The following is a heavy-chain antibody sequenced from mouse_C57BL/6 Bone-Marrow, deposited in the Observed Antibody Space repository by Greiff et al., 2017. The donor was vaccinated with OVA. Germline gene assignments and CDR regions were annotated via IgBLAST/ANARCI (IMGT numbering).Heavy chain of an antibody. CDR2: ISSGGGYT. D-gene: IGHD1-1*01. CDR1: GFTFSSYG. J-gene: IGHJ2*01. CDR3: ARHYYSSCDY. V-gene: IGHV5-6*01. Sequence: EVQRVESGGDLVKPGGSLKLSCAASGFTFSSYGMSWVRQTPDKRLEWVATISSGGGYTNYPDSVKGRFTLSRDNATNTLYLQMSSLKSEDTAMYSCARHYYSSCDYWGQGTTLTVSS.